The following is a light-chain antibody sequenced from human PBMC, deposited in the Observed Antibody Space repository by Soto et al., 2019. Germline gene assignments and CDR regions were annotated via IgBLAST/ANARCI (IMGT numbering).Light chain of an antibody. CDR2: RAS. Sequence: IDVSQSPTSLSVSPGQRVILSCRASQGIDGDLAWYQHRPGQAPRLLISRASTRATGIPARFSGSGSGTEFTLTISSLQSEDSAVYYCQQNRQWPRTFGRGTKVEV. CDR1: QGIDGD. CDR3: QQNRQWPRT. V-gene: IGKV3-15*01. J-gene: IGKJ1*01.